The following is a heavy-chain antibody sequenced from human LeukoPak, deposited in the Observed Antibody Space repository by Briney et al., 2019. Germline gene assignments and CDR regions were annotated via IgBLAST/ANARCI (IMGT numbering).Heavy chain of an antibody. V-gene: IGHV3-23*01. CDR2: ISGRGGST. J-gene: IGHJ4*02. D-gene: IGHD3-22*01. CDR1: GFTFSSYC. Sequence: PGGTLRLSCAASGFTFSSYCMSWVRHAPGKGLEWVSAISGRGGSTYYADSVKGRFTLSRDNSKNTLYLQMNSLRAEDTAVYYCAKVNMIVVVISGYYFDYWGQGTLVTVSS. CDR3: AKVNMIVVVISGYYFDY.